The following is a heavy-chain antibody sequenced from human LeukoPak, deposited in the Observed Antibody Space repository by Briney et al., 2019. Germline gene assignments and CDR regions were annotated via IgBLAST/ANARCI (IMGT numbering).Heavy chain of an antibody. CDR3: ARDGDSTGYYSSYYNHMDV. J-gene: IGHJ6*03. CDR2: IRFDGGKK. D-gene: IGHD3-22*01. Sequence: GGSLRLSCAASGFSFSTYGFHWVRQAPGKGLEWVTFIRFDGGKKNYADSVKGRFAISRDNSKNTVYLQMNSLRAEDTAIYYCARDGDSTGYYSSYYNHMDVWGKGTSVTISS. V-gene: IGHV3-30*02. CDR1: GFSFSTYG.